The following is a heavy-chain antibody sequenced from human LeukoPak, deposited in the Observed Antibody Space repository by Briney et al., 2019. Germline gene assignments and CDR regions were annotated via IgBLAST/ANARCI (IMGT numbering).Heavy chain of an antibody. CDR3: AKDWYDILTGYPYYYYYYMDV. J-gene: IGHJ6*03. CDR2: IRYDGSNK. D-gene: IGHD3-9*01. CDR1: GFTFGDYA. Sequence: AGSLSLSCTASGFTFGDYAISWVRQAPGKGLEWVAFIRYDGSNKYYADSVKGRFTISRDNSKNTLYLQMNSLRAEDTAVYYCAKDWYDILTGYPYYYYYYMDVWGKGTTVTISS. V-gene: IGHV3-30*02.